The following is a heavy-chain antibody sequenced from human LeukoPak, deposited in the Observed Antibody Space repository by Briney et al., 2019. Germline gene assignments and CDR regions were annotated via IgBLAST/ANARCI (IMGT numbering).Heavy chain of an antibody. D-gene: IGHD2-21*02. CDR2: ISYDGSNK. Sequence: GGSLRLSCAASGFTFSSYAMHWVRQAPGKGLEWVAVISYDGSNKYYADSVKGRFTISRDNSKNTLYLQMNSLRAEDTAVYYCARDLVVVTASPWGQGTLVTVSS. CDR3: ARDLVVVTASP. CDR1: GFTFSSYA. V-gene: IGHV3-30-3*01. J-gene: IGHJ5*02.